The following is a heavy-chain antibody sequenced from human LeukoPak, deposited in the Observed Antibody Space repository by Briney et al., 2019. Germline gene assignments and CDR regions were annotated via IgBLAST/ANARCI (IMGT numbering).Heavy chain of an antibody. J-gene: IGHJ4*02. CDR2: INAGNGNT. V-gene: IGHV1-3*01. Sequence: ASVKVSCKASGYTFTSYAMHWVRQAPGQRLEWMGWINAGNGNTKYSQKSQGRVTITRDTSASTAYMELSSLRSEDTAVYYCARSYSSGWIEYYFDYWGQGTLVTVSS. CDR3: ARSYSSGWIEYYFDY. CDR1: GYTFTSYA. D-gene: IGHD6-19*01.